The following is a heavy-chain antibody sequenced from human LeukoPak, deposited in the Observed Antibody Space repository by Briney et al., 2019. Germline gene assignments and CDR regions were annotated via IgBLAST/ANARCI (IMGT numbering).Heavy chain of an antibody. V-gene: IGHV3-21*01. CDR2: ISSSSSYI. Sequence: GGSLRLSCAASGFTFSRYSMNWVRQAPGKGLEWVSSISSSSSYIYYADSVKGRFTISRDNAKNSLYLQMNSLRAEDTAVYYCARAGRNDYGDYADYWGQGTLVTVSS. D-gene: IGHD4-17*01. J-gene: IGHJ4*02. CDR1: GFTFSRYS. CDR3: ARAGRNDYGDYADY.